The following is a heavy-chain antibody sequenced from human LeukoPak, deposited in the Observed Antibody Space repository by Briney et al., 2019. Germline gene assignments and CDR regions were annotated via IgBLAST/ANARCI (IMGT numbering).Heavy chain of an antibody. CDR3: ARSSGTGTFSY. J-gene: IGHJ4*02. CDR2: VYYGRSP. Sequence: SETLSLTCTVSGGSISSSSYYWAWIRQPPGKGLEWIGSVYYGRSPYFNTSLESRATISVDTSKNHFSLKMSSVTAADTAVYYCARSSGTGTFSYWGQGTLVTVSS. CDR1: GGSISSSSYY. V-gene: IGHV4-39*02. D-gene: IGHD6-25*01.